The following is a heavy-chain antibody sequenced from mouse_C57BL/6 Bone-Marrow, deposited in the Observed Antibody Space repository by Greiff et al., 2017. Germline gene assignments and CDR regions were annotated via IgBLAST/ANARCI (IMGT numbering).Heavy chain of an antibody. CDR3: ASPLKVGNYAMDY. CDR1: GFTFSSYG. V-gene: IGHV5-6*01. CDR2: ISSGGSYT. Sequence: EVQLKQSGGDLVKPGGSLKLSCAASGFTFSSYGMSWVRQTPDKRLEWVATISSGGSYTYYPDSVKGRFTISRDNAKNTLYLQLSSLKSEDTAMYYCASPLKVGNYAMDYWGQGTSVTVSS. J-gene: IGHJ4*01. D-gene: IGHD1-3*01.